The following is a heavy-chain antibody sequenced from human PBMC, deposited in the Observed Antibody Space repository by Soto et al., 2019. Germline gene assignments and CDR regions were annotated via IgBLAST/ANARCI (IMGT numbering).Heavy chain of an antibody. J-gene: IGHJ4*02. CDR1: GDSLSSRNW. D-gene: IGHD1-1*01. CDR2: NYHSGNT. Sequence: QVQLQESGPGLVKPSGTLSLTCAVSGDSLSSRNWWRWVRQPPGKGLEWIGENYHSGNTNYNPSLKGRFTISVDKSKNQFSLKLTSVTAADTAVYYCARLDGFGYWGQGTLVTVSS. CDR3: ARLDGFGY. V-gene: IGHV4-4*02.